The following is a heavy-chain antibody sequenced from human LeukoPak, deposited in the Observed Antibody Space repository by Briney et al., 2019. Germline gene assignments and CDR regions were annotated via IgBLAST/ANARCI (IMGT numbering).Heavy chain of an antibody. CDR1: GGTFISYA. J-gene: IGHJ4*02. Sequence: ASVKVSCKASGGTFISYAISWVRQAPGQGLEWMGGIIPIFGTANYAQKFQGRVTITADESTSTAYMELSSLRSEDTAVYYCARGLLPIVVVPAATDTYFDYWGQGTLVTVSS. D-gene: IGHD2-2*01. CDR2: IIPIFGTA. V-gene: IGHV1-69*13. CDR3: ARGLLPIVVVPAATDTYFDY.